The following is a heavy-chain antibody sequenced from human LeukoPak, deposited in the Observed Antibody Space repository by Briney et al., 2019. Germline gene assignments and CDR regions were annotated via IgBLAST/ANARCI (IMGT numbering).Heavy chain of an antibody. CDR1: GYTFTGYY. Sequence: ASVKVSCKASGYTFTGYYMHWGRQAPGQGLEWMGWINLNSGGTNYAKKFQGRVTMTRDTSISTAYMELSRLRSDVTAVYYCARDPRSGPYYYYYMDVWGKGTTVTVSS. V-gene: IGHV1-2*02. J-gene: IGHJ6*03. CDR3: ARDPRSGPYYYYYMDV. CDR2: INLNSGGT. D-gene: IGHD1-14*01.